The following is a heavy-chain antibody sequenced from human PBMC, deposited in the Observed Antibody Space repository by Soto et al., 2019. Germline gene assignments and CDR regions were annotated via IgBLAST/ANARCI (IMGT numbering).Heavy chain of an antibody. J-gene: IGHJ5*02. CDR3: AGGPDYSSSCAWFDP. D-gene: IGHD6-6*01. CDR2: IYYSGST. CDR1: GGSISSYY. Sequence: SETLSLTCTVSGGSISSYYWSWIRQPPGKGLEWIGYIYYSGSTNYNPSLKSRVTISVDTSKNQFSLKLSSVTAADTAVYYCAGGPDYSSSCAWFDPWGQGTLVTVYS. V-gene: IGHV4-59*01.